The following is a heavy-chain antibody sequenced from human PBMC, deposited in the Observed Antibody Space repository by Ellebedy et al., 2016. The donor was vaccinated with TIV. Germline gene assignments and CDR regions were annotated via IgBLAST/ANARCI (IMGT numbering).Heavy chain of an antibody. J-gene: IGHJ2*01. D-gene: IGHD2-8*01. Sequence: SVKVSCKASGYTFSSFGITWVRQAPGQGLEWMGGIIPVLGITIYAQKFQGRVTITADKSTSTAYMELSRLRSEDTAVYYCARDNDVYWYFDLWGRGTLVTVSS. CDR3: ARDNDVYWYFDL. CDR1: GYTFSSFG. V-gene: IGHV1-69*10. CDR2: IIPVLGIT.